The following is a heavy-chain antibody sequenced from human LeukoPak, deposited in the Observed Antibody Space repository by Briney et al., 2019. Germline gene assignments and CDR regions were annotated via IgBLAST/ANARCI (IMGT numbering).Heavy chain of an antibody. CDR3: AKSQSGSCSGGSCSCDY. CDR2: INGDGRTA. CDR1: GFIFSTYT. Sequence: PGGSLRLSCSASGFIFSTYTMYWVRQAPGKGLENLSVINGDGRTAYYADSVKGRFTISRDNSKNTLYLQMNSLRAEDTALYYCAKSQSGSCSGGSCSCDYWGQGTLVTVSS. J-gene: IGHJ4*02. V-gene: IGHV3-64*04. D-gene: IGHD2-15*01.